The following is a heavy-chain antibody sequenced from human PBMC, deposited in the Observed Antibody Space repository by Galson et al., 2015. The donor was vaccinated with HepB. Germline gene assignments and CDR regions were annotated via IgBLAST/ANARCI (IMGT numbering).Heavy chain of an antibody. Sequence: SVKVSCKASGGTFSSYAISWVRQAPGQGLEWMGGIIPIFGIANYAQKFQGRVTITADESTSTAYMELSSLRSEDTAVYYCAREIGDDYGDYAHLGSRFDYWGQGTLVTVSS. CDR2: IIPIFGIA. J-gene: IGHJ4*02. V-gene: IGHV1-69*13. CDR3: AREIGDDYGDYAHLGSRFDY. CDR1: GGTFSSYA. D-gene: IGHD4-17*01.